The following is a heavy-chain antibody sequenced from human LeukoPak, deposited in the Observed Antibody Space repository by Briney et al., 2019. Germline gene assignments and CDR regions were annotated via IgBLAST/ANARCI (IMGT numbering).Heavy chain of an antibody. CDR2: IYSGGST. D-gene: IGHD2-2*01. J-gene: IGHJ4*02. V-gene: IGHV3-53*01. CDR1: GFTVSSNY. CDR3: AKERYCSSISCLTHFDY. Sequence: GGSLRLSCAASGFTVSSNYMSWVRQDPGKGLEWVSVIYSGGSTYYADSVKGRFTISRDNSKNTLYLQMNSLRAEDTAVYYCAKERYCSSISCLTHFDYWGQGTLVTVSS.